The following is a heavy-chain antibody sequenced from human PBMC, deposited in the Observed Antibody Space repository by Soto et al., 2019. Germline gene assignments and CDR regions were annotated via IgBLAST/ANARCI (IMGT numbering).Heavy chain of an antibody. V-gene: IGHV3-21*01. Sequence: GGSLRLSCAASGFTFSSYSMNWVRQAPGKGLEWVSSISSSSSYIYYADSVKGRFTISRDNAKNSLYLQMNSLRAEDTAVYYCAREGGSGSYYYYYMDVWGKGTTVTVSS. CDR3: AREGGSGSYYYYYMDV. D-gene: IGHD3-10*01. CDR1: GFTFSSYS. J-gene: IGHJ6*03. CDR2: ISSSSSYI.